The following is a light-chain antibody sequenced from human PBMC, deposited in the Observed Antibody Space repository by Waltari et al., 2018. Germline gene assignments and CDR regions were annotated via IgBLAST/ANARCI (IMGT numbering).Light chain of an antibody. Sequence: SYELTQPPSVSVSPGQTAGITCSGDALPKQYAYWYQQKPGQAPVLVIYKDRERPSGIPGRFSGSSSGTTVTLTIRGVQAEDEADYYCQSADREDTYVVFGGGTKLTVL. CDR1: ALPKQY. V-gene: IGLV3-25*03. CDR3: QSADREDTYVV. CDR2: KDR. J-gene: IGLJ2*01.